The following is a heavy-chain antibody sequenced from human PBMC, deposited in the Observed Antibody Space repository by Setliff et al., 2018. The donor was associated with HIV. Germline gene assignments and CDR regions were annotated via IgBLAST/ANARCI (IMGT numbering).Heavy chain of an antibody. CDR2: IYPTGCT. CDR1: GGSLSPYY. Sequence: PSETLSLTCSVSGGSLSPYYWTWIRQPAGKGLEWLGRIYPTGCTIHNPSLRSRVTMSVDTSKNQFSLNLSSVTAADTAMYYCARVFPPIRGAPFGTPPGAFDVWGQGTMVTVSS. J-gene: IGHJ3*01. CDR3: ARVFPPIRGAPFGTPPGAFDV. D-gene: IGHD2-15*01. V-gene: IGHV4-4*07.